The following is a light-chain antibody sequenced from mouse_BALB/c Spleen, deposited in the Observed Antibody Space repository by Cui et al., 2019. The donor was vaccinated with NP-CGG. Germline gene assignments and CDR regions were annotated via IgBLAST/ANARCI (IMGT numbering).Light chain of an antibody. CDR1: TGAVTTSNY. Sequence: QAVVTQESALITSPGETVTLTCRSNTGAVTTSNYANWVQEKPDHLFTGLIGGTNNRAPGVPARFSGSLIGDKAALTITGAQTEDEAIYFCALWYSNHWVFGGGTKLTGL. J-gene: IGLJ1*01. V-gene: IGLV1*01. CDR3: ALWYSNHWV. CDR2: GTN.